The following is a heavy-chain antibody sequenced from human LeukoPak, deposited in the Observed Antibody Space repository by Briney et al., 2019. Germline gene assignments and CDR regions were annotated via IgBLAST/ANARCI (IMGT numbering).Heavy chain of an antibody. CDR3: ARPSPPGDGYNPCDY. CDR2: INPDDGST. D-gene: IGHD5-24*01. CDR1: GFTFRKYW. Sequence: GGSLRLSCAASGFTFRKYWLHWVRQAPGKGLVWVSRINPDDGSTSYADSVKGRFTISRDNSKSTVYLQMNSLRPEDTAVYYCARPSPPGDGYNPCDYWGPGALVIVSS. V-gene: IGHV3-74*01. J-gene: IGHJ4*02.